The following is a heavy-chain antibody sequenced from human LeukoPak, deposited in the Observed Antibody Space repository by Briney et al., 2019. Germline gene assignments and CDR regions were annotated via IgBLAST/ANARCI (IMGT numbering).Heavy chain of an antibody. D-gene: IGHD2-21*02. CDR2: IYPSDSDT. CDR1: GYSFANYW. J-gene: IGHJ3*01. CDR3: ARYESGVVVTGTNSGRAFDV. V-gene: IGHV5-51*01. Sequence: GESLKISCEGSGYSFANYWIAWVRQMPGKGLELMGIIYPSDSDTRYTPSFQGQVTISADKSITTAYPQWSSLKASDTAMYYCARYESGVVVTGTNSGRAFDVWGQGTMVTVSS.